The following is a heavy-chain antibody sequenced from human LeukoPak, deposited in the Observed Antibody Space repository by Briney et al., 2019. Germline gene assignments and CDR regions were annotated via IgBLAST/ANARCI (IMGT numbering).Heavy chain of an antibody. CDR3: AKRYCSGDNCYFFGH. D-gene: IGHD2-15*01. CDR2: IYSGGST. V-gene: IGHV3-53*01. J-gene: IGHJ4*02. CDR1: RFTVSNNY. Sequence: GGSLRLSCAASRFTVSNNYIAWVRQAPGKGLEWVSVIYSGGSTYYPDSVKGRFTISRDNSKNTLYLQMDSLRAEDTAMYYCAKRYCSGDNCYFFGHWGQGTLVTVSS.